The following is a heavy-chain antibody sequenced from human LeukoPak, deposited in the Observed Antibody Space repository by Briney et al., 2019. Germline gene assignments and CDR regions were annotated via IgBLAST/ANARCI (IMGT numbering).Heavy chain of an antibody. CDR1: GFNFTNYA. J-gene: IGHJ6*03. V-gene: IGHV3-23*01. Sequence: GGSLRLSCAASGFNFTNYAMNWVRQAPGKGLEWVSAITGSGESTYCTDSVKGRLTISRDNSKNTLYLQMNGLRGEDTAVYYCAKAPDYYYYYMDVWGKGTTVTVSS. CDR3: AKAPDYYYYYMDV. CDR2: ITGSGEST.